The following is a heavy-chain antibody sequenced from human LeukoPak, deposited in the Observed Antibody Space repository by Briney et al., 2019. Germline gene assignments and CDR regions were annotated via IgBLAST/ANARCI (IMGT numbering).Heavy chain of an antibody. CDR1: GDTFATYY. V-gene: IGHV1-2*02. Sequence: ASVKVSCKASGDTFATYYTHWMRQTPGQGLEWMGGINSNSGASEYVQKFQGRVTMTRDTSISTAYMELSSLRSDDTAVYYCGRVGGRIGAYYGMDVWGQGTTVTVS. CDR3: GRVGGRIGAYYGMDV. D-gene: IGHD3-16*01. J-gene: IGHJ6*02. CDR2: INSNSGAS.